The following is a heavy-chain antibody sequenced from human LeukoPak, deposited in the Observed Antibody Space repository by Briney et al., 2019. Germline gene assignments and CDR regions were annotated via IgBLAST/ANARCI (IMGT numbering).Heavy chain of an antibody. V-gene: IGHV3-33*01. CDR2: IWYDGSQK. Sequence: RGSLRLSCAASGFIFSTYGLHWVRQSPGRGLEWVAVIWYDGSQKYYADSVKGRFTISRDDSKNTIYLQMDSLRAEDTAVYYCATSSPRNYFDHWGQGTLVTVSS. D-gene: IGHD1-14*01. CDR3: ATSSPRNYFDH. J-gene: IGHJ4*02. CDR1: GFIFSTYG.